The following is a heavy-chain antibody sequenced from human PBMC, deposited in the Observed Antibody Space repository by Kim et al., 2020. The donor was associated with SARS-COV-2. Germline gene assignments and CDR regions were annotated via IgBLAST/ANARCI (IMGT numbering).Heavy chain of an antibody. CDR2: IYPGDSDT. J-gene: IGHJ4*02. CDR3: VRSSGRRSNVDY. CDR1: GYSFTNYW. D-gene: IGHD1-26*01. Sequence: GESLKISCKASGYSFTNYWIGWVRQMAGKGLEWVGIIYPGDSDTRYSPSFQGPVTISADRSVTTGYLQWTSLKASDTAMYYCVRSSGRRSNVDYWGQGTLLTVSS. V-gene: IGHV5-51*01.